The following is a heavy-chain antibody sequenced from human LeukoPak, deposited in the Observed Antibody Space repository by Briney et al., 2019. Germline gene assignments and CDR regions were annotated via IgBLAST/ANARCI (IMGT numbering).Heavy chain of an antibody. V-gene: IGHV3-7*01. CDR1: GFTFSNYW. CDR2: IEKDGSEI. D-gene: IGHD6-19*01. Sequence: PGGSLRLSCAASGFTFSNYWMNWVRQAPGKGMEWVAIIEKDGSEILYVDSVKGRFTISRDNAKNSLYLQMNSLRAEDTAVYYCAAGAVWLIDWWGQGTLVTVSS. CDR3: AAGAVWLIDW. J-gene: IGHJ4*02.